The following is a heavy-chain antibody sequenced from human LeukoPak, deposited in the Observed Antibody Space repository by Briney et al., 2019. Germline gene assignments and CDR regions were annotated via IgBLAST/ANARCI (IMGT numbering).Heavy chain of an antibody. D-gene: IGHD2-2*01. CDR3: ARESSVKDFDY. Sequence: PGGSRRLSCAASGFTFSSYSMNWVRQAPGKGLEWVSYISSSISTIYYADSVKDRFTISRDNAKNSLYLQMNSLRAEDTAVYYCARESSVKDFDYWGQGTLVTVSS. CDR2: ISSSISTI. CDR1: GFTFSSYS. V-gene: IGHV3-48*01. J-gene: IGHJ4*02.